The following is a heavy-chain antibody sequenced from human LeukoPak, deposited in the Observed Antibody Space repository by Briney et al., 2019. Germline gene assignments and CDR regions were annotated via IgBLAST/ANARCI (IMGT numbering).Heavy chain of an antibody. V-gene: IGHV3-9*01. CDR1: GFTFDDYA. CDR2: ISWNSGGI. J-gene: IGHJ4*02. Sequence: GGSLRLSCAASGFTFDDYAMHWVRQAPGKGLEWVSGISWNSGGIGYADSVKGRFTISRDNAKNSLYLQMDSLRAEDTAVYYCSRRGSSSRPFDYWGQGTLVTVSS. D-gene: IGHD2-2*01. CDR3: SRRGSSSRPFDY.